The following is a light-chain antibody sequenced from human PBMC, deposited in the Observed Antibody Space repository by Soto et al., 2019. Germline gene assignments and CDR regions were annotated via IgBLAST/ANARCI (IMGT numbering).Light chain of an antibody. CDR1: SSDVGAYNY. CDR2: EVI. CDR3: SSYAGSNNFV. J-gene: IGLJ2*01. V-gene: IGLV2-8*01. Sequence: QSALTQPPSASGSPGQSVTISCTGTSSDVGAYNYVSWYQQHPGKAPKLMIYEVIKRPSGVPDRFSGSKSGNTASLTVSGLQAEDGADYYCSSYAGSNNFVFGGGTKLTVL.